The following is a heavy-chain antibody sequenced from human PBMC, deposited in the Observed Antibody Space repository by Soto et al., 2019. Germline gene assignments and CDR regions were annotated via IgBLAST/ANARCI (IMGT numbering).Heavy chain of an antibody. CDR2: IIPIFGTA. Sequence: SVKVSCKASGGTFSSYAISWVRQAPGQGLEWMGGIIPIFGTANYAQKFQGRVTITADESTSTAYMELSSLRSEDTAVYYCAREMRGYDPRGDYYYGMDVWGQGTTVTVSS. CDR3: AREMRGYDPRGDYYYGMDV. CDR1: GGTFSSYA. V-gene: IGHV1-69*13. J-gene: IGHJ6*02. D-gene: IGHD5-12*01.